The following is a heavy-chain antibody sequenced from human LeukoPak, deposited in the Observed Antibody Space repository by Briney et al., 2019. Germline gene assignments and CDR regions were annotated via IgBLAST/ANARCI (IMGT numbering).Heavy chain of an antibody. V-gene: IGHV4-59*01. Sequence: SETLSLTCTVSGGPISSYYWSWIRQPPGKGLEWIGYIYYSGSTNYNPSLKSRVTISVDTSKNQFSLKLSSVTAADTAVYYCARWKLDGAVAGDWYFDLWGRGTLVTVSS. CDR1: GGPISSYY. D-gene: IGHD6-19*01. CDR3: ARWKLDGAVAGDWYFDL. CDR2: IYYSGST. J-gene: IGHJ2*01.